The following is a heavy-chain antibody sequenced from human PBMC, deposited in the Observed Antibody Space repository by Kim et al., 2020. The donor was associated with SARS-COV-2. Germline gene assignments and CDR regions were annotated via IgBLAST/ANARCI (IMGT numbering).Heavy chain of an antibody. D-gene: IGHD5-12*01. CDR1: GFSFSSYW. V-gene: IGHV3-7*01. J-gene: IGHJ4*02. Sequence: GGSLRLSCAASGFSFSSYWMSWVRQAPGMGPEWVANIKDDGSQKYYVDSVKGRFTISRDYAKNSLHLQMNTLRAEDTAVYYCAREVPGGAVAMDYWGQGTLATVSS. CDR2: IKDDGSQK. CDR3: AREVPGGAVAMDY.